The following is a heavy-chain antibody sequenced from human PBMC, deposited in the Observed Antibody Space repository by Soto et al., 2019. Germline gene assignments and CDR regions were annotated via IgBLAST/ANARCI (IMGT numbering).Heavy chain of an antibody. Sequence: QVQLVESGGGVVQPGRSLRLSCAASGFTFSSYAMHWVRQAPGKGLEWVAVISYDGSNKYYADSVKGRFTISRDNSKNTLYLQMNSLRAEDTAVYYCAREGYGHYKGGYYFDYWGQGTLVTVSS. V-gene: IGHV3-30-3*01. CDR3: AREGYGHYKGGYYFDY. J-gene: IGHJ4*02. CDR1: GFTFSSYA. D-gene: IGHD4-17*01. CDR2: ISYDGSNK.